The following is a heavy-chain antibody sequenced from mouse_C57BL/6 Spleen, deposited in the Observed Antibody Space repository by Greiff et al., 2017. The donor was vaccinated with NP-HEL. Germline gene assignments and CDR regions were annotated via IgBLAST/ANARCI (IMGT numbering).Heavy chain of an antibody. V-gene: IGHV3-6*01. CDR3: AREGYYYGSRTMDY. CDR1: GYSITSGYY. CDR2: ISYDGSN. Sequence: ESGPGLVKPSQSLSLTCSVTGYSITSGYYWNWIRQFPGNKLEWMGYISYDGSNNYNPSLKNRISITRDTSKNQFFLKLNSVTTEDTATYYCAREGYYYGSRTMDYWGQGTSVTVSS. J-gene: IGHJ4*01. D-gene: IGHD1-1*01.